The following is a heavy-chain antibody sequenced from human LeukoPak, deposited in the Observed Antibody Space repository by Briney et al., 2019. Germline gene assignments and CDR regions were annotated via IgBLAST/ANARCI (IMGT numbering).Heavy chain of an antibody. J-gene: IGHJ4*02. CDR3: APTPPVTSFNYPYYCDC. D-gene: IGHD1-14*01. CDR2: ISGSGGST. Sequence: GGSLRLSCAASGFTFSSYAMSWVRQAPGKGLEWVSGISGSGGSTYYADSVKGRFTISRDNSKNTLYLQMNGLRAEDTAVYYCAPTPPVTSFNYPYYCDCWGQGTLVTVSS. V-gene: IGHV3-23*01. CDR1: GFTFSSYA.